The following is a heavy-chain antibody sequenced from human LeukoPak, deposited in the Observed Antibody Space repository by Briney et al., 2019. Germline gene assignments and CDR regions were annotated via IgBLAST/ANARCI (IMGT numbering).Heavy chain of an antibody. CDR3: ARDIVGANGGWFDP. CDR1: GGTFSSYA. Sequence: SVKVSCKASGGTFSSYAISWVRQAPGQGLEWMGGIIPIFGTANYAQKFQGRVTITADESTSTAYMELSSLRSEDMAVYYCARDIVGANGGWFDPWGQGTLVTVSS. CDR2: IIPIFGTA. D-gene: IGHD1-26*01. J-gene: IGHJ5*02. V-gene: IGHV1-69*13.